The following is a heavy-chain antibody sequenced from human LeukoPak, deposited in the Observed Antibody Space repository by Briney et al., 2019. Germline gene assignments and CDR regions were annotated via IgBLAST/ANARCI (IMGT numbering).Heavy chain of an antibody. V-gene: IGHV4-39*01. J-gene: IGHJ4*02. CDR1: GGSISSSSYY. Sequence: KPSETLSLTCTVSGGSISSSSYYWGWIRQPPGKGLEWIGSIYYSGSTYYNPSFKSRVTISVDTSKNQFSLKLSSVTAADTAVYYCARPAMVDTAMVTGWGQGTLVTVSS. CDR3: ARPAMVDTAMVTG. CDR2: IYYSGST. D-gene: IGHD5-18*01.